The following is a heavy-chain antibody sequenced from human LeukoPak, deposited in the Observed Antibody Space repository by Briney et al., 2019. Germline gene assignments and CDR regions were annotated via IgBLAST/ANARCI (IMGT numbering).Heavy chain of an antibody. D-gene: IGHD3-22*01. CDR1: GYTFTSYG. CDR2: ISAYNGNT. Sequence: ASVKVSCKASGYTFTSYGVSWVRQAPGQGLEWMGWISAYNGNTNYARKFQGRVSMTTDTSTSTAYMDLKSLRSDDTAVYYCARDGPYDSSGFYFVDWGQGTLVTVSS. CDR3: ARDGPYDSSGFYFVD. J-gene: IGHJ4*02. V-gene: IGHV1-18*01.